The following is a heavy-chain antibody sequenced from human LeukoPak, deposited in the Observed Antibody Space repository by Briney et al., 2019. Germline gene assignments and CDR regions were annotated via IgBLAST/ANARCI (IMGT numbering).Heavy chain of an antibody. CDR1: GFTFSSYA. Sequence: GGSLRLSCAASGFTFSSYAMSWVRQAPGKGLEWVSAISGSGGSTYYADSVKGRFTISRDNSKNTLYLQMNSLRAEDTAVYYCAKVHPHIVVVPAATRDYWGQGTLVTVSS. D-gene: IGHD2-2*01. J-gene: IGHJ4*02. CDR2: ISGSGGST. V-gene: IGHV3-23*01. CDR3: AKVHPHIVVVPAATRDY.